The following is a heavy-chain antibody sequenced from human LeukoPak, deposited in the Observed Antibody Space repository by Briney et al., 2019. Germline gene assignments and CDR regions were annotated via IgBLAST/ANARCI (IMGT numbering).Heavy chain of an antibody. V-gene: IGHV4-34*01. CDR1: GGSFSGYY. Sequence: SETLSLTCAVYGGSFSGYYWSWIRQPPGKGLEWVGEINHSGSTNYNPSLKSRVTISVDTSKNQFSLKLSSVTAADTAVYYCARGLSFGYSYGYSWFDPWGQGTLVTVSS. CDR3: ARGLSFGYSYGYSWFDP. CDR2: INHSGST. J-gene: IGHJ5*02. D-gene: IGHD5-18*01.